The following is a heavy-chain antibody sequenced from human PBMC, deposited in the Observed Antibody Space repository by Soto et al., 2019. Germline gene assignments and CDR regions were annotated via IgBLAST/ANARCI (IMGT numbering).Heavy chain of an antibody. J-gene: IGHJ3*02. Sequence: PSETLSLTSAVYAGSFSGDYWSWIRQPPGKGLEWIGEINHSGSTNYTPPLKNRAPTSGDTSTSPYPPKLRSGPAADTAVDYCATGDRARIISGIDAFDISGQGTMVTVSS. CDR2: INHSGST. CDR1: AGSFSGDY. D-gene: IGHD1-20*01. CDR3: ATGDRARIISGIDAFDI. V-gene: IGHV4-34*01.